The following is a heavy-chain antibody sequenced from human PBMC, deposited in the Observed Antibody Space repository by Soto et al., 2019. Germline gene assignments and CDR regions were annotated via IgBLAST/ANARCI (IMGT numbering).Heavy chain of an antibody. J-gene: IGHJ6*02. CDR2: ISSSSSYI. V-gene: IGHV3-21*01. Sequence: PGGSLRLSCAASGFTFSSYSMNWVRQAPGKGLERVSSISSSSSYIYYADSVKGRFTISRDNAKNSLYLQMNSLRAEDTAVYYCARDWRFMVRGVSGLMDVWGQGTTVTVSS. CDR3: ARDWRFMVRGVSGLMDV. D-gene: IGHD3-10*01. CDR1: GFTFSSYS.